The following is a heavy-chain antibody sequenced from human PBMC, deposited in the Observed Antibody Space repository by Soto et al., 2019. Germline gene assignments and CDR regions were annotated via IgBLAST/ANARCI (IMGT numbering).Heavy chain of an antibody. CDR3: ARADYSMVMSY. CDR1: GGCISSGGYY. Sequence: PSETLALTGTVSGGCISSGGYYWSWILQHPGKGLEWIGYIYYSGSAYYNPSLKSRVTISVDTSKNKFSLKLSSVTAADTAVYYCARADYSMVMSYWGQGTLVTVSS. J-gene: IGHJ4*02. D-gene: IGHD5-18*01. CDR2: IYYSGSA. V-gene: IGHV4-31*03.